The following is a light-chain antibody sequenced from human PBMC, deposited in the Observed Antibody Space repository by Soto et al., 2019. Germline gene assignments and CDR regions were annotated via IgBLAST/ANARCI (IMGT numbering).Light chain of an antibody. CDR3: SSYTTSTPRV. V-gene: IGLV2-14*03. CDR1: SSDVGAYNY. CDR2: DVS. Sequence: QSALTQPASVSGSPGQSITISCTGTSSDVGAYNYVSWYQHHPGNAPKLLIYDVSTRPSGVSNRFSGSKSGNTASLTISGLQDEDEADYYCSSYTTSTPRVFGTETKVTVL. J-gene: IGLJ1*01.